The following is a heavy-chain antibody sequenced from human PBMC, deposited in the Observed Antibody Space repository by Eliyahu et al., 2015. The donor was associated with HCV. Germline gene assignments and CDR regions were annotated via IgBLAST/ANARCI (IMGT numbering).Heavy chain of an antibody. CDR3: AKGGASSLPFDS. Sequence: QVQLQESGPGLVKPSETLSLTCTVSGVSISGYYWSWIRQPPGKGLEWIGYIYYRGDTKYNPSLESRVTMSVDTSKNQFSLKLSSVTAADTASYYCAKGGASSLPFDSWGQGTLVTVSA. CDR2: IYYRGDT. CDR1: GVSISGYY. J-gene: IGHJ4*02. V-gene: IGHV4-59*01. D-gene: IGHD2-15*01.